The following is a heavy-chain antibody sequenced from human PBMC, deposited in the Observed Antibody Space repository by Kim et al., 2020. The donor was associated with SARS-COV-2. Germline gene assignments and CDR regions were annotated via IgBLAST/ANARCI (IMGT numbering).Heavy chain of an antibody. CDR3: ARTSTPTARPQQQLTLLDY. V-gene: IGHV1-69*13. D-gene: IGHD6-13*01. CDR2: IIPIFGTA. Sequence: SVKVSCKASGGTFSSYAISWVRQAPGQGLEWMGGIIPIFGTANYAQKFQGRVTITADESTSTAYMELSSLRSEDTAVYYCARTSTPTARPQQQLTLLDYWGQGTLVTVSS. J-gene: IGHJ4*02. CDR1: GGTFSSYA.